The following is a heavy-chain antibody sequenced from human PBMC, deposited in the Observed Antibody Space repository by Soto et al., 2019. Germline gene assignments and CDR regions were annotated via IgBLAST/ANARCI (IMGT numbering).Heavy chain of an antibody. D-gene: IGHD2-15*01. CDR3: ANLGYCSGGSCYSYYYYGMDV. Sequence: ASVKVSCKASGYTFTSHYMHWVRQAPGQGLEWMGIINPSGGGTNYAQKFQGRVTMTRDTSISTAYMELSRLRSDDTAVYYCANLGYCSGGSCYSYYYYGMDVWGQGTTVTVSS. CDR1: GYTFTSHY. V-gene: IGHV1-2*02. CDR2: INPSGGGT. J-gene: IGHJ6*02.